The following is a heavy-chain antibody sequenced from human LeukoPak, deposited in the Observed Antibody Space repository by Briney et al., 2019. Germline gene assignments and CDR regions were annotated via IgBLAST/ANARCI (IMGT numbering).Heavy chain of an antibody. V-gene: IGHV4-59*01. J-gene: IGHJ6*02. D-gene: IGHD3-3*01. CDR2: IYYSGST. CDR1: GGSISSYY. Sequence: SETLSLTCTVSGGSISSYYWSWIRQPPGKGLEWIGYIYYSGSTNYNPSLKSRVTISVDTSKNQFSLKLSSVTAAGTAVYYCAGGLGDWPRITIFGVEHYYYYGMDVWGQGTTVTVSS. CDR3: AGGLGDWPRITIFGVEHYYYYGMDV.